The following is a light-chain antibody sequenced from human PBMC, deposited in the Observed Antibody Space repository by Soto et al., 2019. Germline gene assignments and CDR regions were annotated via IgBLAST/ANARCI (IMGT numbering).Light chain of an antibody. V-gene: IGLV2-14*01. CDR1: SSDIGAYNY. J-gene: IGLJ1*01. CDR3: SSYSSSSPSPYV. Sequence: QSVLTQPASVSGSPGQSITISCTGTSSDIGAYNYVSWYRQHPGKAPKLMIYEVINRPSGVSNRCSGSNSGNTASLPISARHAEDDADYYCSSYSSSSPSPYVFGTGTKLTVL. CDR2: EVI.